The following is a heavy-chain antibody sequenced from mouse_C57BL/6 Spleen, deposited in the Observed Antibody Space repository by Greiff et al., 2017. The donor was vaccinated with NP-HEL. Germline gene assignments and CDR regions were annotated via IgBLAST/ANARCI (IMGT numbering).Heavy chain of an antibody. J-gene: IGHJ2*01. CDR3: ARESNSSGYVLDY. CDR2: INPNNGGT. D-gene: IGHD3-2*02. V-gene: IGHV1-26*01. Sequence: EVQLQQSGPELVKPGASVKISCKASGYTFTDYYMNWVKQSHGKSLEWIGDINPNNGGTSYNQKFKGKATLTVDKSSSTAYMELRSLTSEDSAVYYCARESNSSGYVLDYWGQGTTLTVSS. CDR1: GYTFTDYY.